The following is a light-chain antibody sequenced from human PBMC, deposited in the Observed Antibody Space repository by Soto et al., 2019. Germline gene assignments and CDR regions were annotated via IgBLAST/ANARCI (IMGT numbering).Light chain of an antibody. CDR3: QQRTNWPLT. CDR2: DAS. V-gene: IGKV3-11*01. J-gene: IGKJ4*01. Sequence: EIVLTQSPATLSLSPGERATLSCRASQSVSSYLAWYQQKPGQPPRLLIYDASNRATGIPARFSGSGSGTDFSLTISSLEPEDFAVYYFQQRTNWPLTFGGGTAVEIQ. CDR1: QSVSSY.